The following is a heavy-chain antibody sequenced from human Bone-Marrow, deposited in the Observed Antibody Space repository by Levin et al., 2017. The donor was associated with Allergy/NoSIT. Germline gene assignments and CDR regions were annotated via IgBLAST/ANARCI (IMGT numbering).Heavy chain of an antibody. CDR2: MHSSGST. J-gene: IGHJ6*02. D-gene: IGHD3-10*01. V-gene: IGHV4-59*01. Sequence: PSETLSLTCAVNGESFSGYFWTWIRQPPGKGLEWVGSMHSSGSTGYNPSLKSRVTISVDRSKNQFFLMLTSATAADTAVYYCAGYGSERFGGMDVWGHGTTVTVS. CDR3: AGYGSERFGGMDV. CDR1: GESFSGYF.